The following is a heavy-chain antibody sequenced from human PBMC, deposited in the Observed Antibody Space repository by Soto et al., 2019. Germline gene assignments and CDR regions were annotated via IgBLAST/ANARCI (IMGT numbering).Heavy chain of an antibody. CDR1: GGSISSSSYY. Sequence: QLQLQESGPGLVKPSETLSLTCTVSGGSISSSSYYWGWIRQPPGKVLEWIGSIYYSGSTYYNPSLKLLVTISVDTSKNQFTLRLSSVTAADTAVYYCARLPTEYSVAGIYFDYGGQGTLVIFSS. J-gene: IGHJ4*02. D-gene: IGHD6-19*01. V-gene: IGHV4-39*01. CDR3: ARLPTEYSVAGIYFDY. CDR2: IYYSGST.